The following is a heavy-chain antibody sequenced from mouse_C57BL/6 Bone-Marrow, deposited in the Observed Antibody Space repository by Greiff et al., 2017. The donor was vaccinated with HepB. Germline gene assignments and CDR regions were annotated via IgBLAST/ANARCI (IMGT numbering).Heavy chain of an antibody. Sequence: QVQLQQPGAELVMPGASVKLSCKASGYTFTSYWMHWVKQRPGQGLEWIGEIDPSDSYTNYNQKFKGKSTLTVDKSSSTAYMQLSSLTSEDSAVYYCARSTVVANWYFDVWGTGTTVTVSS. V-gene: IGHV1-69*01. CDR2: IDPSDSYT. J-gene: IGHJ1*03. CDR1: GYTFTSYW. D-gene: IGHD1-1*01. CDR3: ARSTVVANWYFDV.